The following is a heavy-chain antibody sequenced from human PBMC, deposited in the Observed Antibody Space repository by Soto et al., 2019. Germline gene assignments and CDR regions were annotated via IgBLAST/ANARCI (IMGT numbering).Heavy chain of an antibody. D-gene: IGHD3-10*01. Sequence: QVQLVQSGAEVKKPGSSVKVSCKASGGTFSSYAISWVRQAPGQGLEWMGGIIPIFGTANYAQKFQGRVTITADESTSTAYMELSSLRSEVTAVYYCARGDYYGSGSAIYYYYGMDVWGQGTTVTVSS. CDR1: GGTFSSYA. CDR3: ARGDYYGSGSAIYYYYGMDV. J-gene: IGHJ6*02. V-gene: IGHV1-69*01. CDR2: IIPIFGTA.